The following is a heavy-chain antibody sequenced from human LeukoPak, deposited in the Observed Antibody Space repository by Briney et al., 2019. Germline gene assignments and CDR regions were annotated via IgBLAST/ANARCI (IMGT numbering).Heavy chain of an antibody. CDR2: IKQDGSEK. V-gene: IGHV3-7*01. J-gene: IGHJ5*02. CDR3: ARDDCSSISCYHNWFDP. D-gene: IGHD2-2*01. CDR1: GFTFSNYW. Sequence: GGSLRLPCAASGFTFSNYWMSWVRRAPGKGLERVANIKQDGSEKYYVDSVKGRFTISRDNAKNSLYLQMNSLRAEDTAVYYCARDDCSSISCYHNWFDPWGQGTLVTVSS.